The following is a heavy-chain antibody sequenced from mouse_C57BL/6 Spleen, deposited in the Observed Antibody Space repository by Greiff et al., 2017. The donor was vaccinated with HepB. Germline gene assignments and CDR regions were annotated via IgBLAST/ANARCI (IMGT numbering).Heavy chain of an antibody. J-gene: IGHJ1*03. V-gene: IGHV5-16*01. Sequence: EVQLVESEGGLVQPGSSMKLSCTASGFTFSDYYMAWVRQVPEKGLEWVANINYDGSSTYYLDSLKSRFIISRDNAKNILYLQMSSLKSEDTATYCCARDPRYQYFDVWGTGTTVTVSS. CDR2: INYDGSST. CDR3: ARDPRYQYFDV. D-gene: IGHD1-1*01. CDR1: GFTFSDYY.